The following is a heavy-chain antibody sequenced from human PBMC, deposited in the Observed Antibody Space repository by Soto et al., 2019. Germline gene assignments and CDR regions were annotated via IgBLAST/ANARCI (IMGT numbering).Heavy chain of an antibody. D-gene: IGHD6-19*01. CDR1: GGSISSYY. J-gene: IGHJ4*02. CDR2: LCYSGST. V-gene: IGHV4-59*01. Sequence: SETLSLTCTVSGGSISSYYWSWIRQPPGKALEWIAYLCYSGSTNYNPSLKSRVTISRDTSKNQFSLKMTSVTAEDTAVYYCARSAGGSGWLGGQGTLVTVSS. CDR3: ARSAGGSGWL.